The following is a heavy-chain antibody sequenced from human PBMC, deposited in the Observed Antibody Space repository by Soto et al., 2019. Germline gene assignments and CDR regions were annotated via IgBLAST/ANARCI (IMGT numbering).Heavy chain of an antibody. Sequence: QVQLVQSGAEVKKPGTSVKVSGKASERPFRSYAISRVRQAPGHGLEWMGGIIPIFGTANYAQKFQGRVTITEDESTSTAYMELSSLRSDATAVYYCARDGSDYGASSSFDYWGQGTMVTVSS. V-gene: IGHV1-69*01. D-gene: IGHD4-17*01. CDR2: IIPIFGTA. CDR3: ARDGSDYGASSSFDY. J-gene: IGHJ4*02. CDR1: ERPFRSYA.